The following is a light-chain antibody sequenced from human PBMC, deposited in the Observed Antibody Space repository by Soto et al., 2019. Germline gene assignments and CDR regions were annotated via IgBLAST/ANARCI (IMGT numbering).Light chain of an antibody. CDR2: STN. CDR1: SGSVSTSYY. J-gene: IGLJ3*02. Sequence: QTVVTQEPSFSVSPGRTVTLTCGLSSGSVSTSYYPSWYQQTPGQAPRTLIYSTNPRSSGVPDRFSGSILGNKAALTITGAQADDESDYYCGLYMGSGIWVFGGGTKLTVL. CDR3: GLYMGSGIWV. V-gene: IGLV8-61*01.